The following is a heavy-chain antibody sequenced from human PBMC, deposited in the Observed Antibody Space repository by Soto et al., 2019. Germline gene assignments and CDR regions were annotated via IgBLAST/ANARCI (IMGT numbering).Heavy chain of an antibody. CDR3: ARHHGPTTSEKWFDP. Sequence: QVHLVQSGVEVKTPGASVKVSCEASVYTFFTYDISWVRQAPGQGLDWMGGISTKGGDTKYAQKFQARVTMTTDTSATTAYMELRSLRSAEPAVYYCARHHGPTTSEKWFDPWGQGTLVTVSS. D-gene: IGHD5-12*01. V-gene: IGHV1-18*01. J-gene: IGHJ5*02. CDR1: VYTFFTYD. CDR2: ISTKGGDT.